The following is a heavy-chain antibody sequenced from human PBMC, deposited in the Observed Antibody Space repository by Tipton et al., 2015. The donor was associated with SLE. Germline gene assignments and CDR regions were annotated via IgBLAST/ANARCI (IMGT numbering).Heavy chain of an antibody. CDR1: GGSISNFY. CDR2: IYHDGST. Sequence: TLSLTCTVSGGSISNFYWSWIRQPPGKGLEWIANIYHDGSTYYNPSLKSRVTISVDTSKNQFSLKLTSVTAADPAVFYRARPRGYFTVSDSIDSWGQGTLVTVSS. V-gene: IGHV4-59*12. D-gene: IGHD2-8*01. J-gene: IGHJ4*02. CDR3: ARPRGYFTVSDSIDS.